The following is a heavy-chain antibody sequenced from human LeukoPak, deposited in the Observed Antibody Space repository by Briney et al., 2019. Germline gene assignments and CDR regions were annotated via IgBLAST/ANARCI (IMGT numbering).Heavy chain of an antibody. CDR3: ARGNFDSRGYFLSDAFDI. D-gene: IGHD3-22*01. Sequence: ASVKVSCKAAGYTFTSYDISWVRQAPGQGLEWLGWMIPNSGNTGYAQKFQGRVTMTRNTSTNTAYMEMSSLRSEDTAVYYCARGNFDSRGYFLSDAFDIWGQGTMVTVSS. V-gene: IGHV1-8*01. CDR1: GYTFTSYD. J-gene: IGHJ3*02. CDR2: MIPNSGNT.